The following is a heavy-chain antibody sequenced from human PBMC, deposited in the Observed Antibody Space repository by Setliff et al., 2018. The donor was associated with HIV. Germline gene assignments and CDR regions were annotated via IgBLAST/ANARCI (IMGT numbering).Heavy chain of an antibody. Sequence: PSETLSLTCTVSGDSLSSDYYYWTWIRQHPEEGLEWIGYLYYSGSTLYNPSLRSRLSMSVDTSKNQFSLELSSVTAADTAVYFCARDFLRSGYFDSWGQGKLVTVSS. CDR1: GDSLSSDYYY. D-gene: IGHD4-17*01. CDR3: ARDFLRSGYFDS. V-gene: IGHV4-31*03. CDR2: LYYSGST. J-gene: IGHJ4*02.